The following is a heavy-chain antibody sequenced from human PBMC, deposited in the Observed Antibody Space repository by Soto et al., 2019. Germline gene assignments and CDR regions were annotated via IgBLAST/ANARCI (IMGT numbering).Heavy chain of an antibody. CDR1: GLTFTRSA. CDR3: AAVPSYYDSGSPEY. V-gene: IGHV1-58*01. Sequence: QMQLVQSGPEVKKPGTSVKVSCKASGLTFTRSAVHWVRQPRGQRLEWIGWIVVGSGTPNYAQTLQERVTITRDMSTSTVYMELSSLRSEDTAVYYCAAVPSYYDSGSPEYWGQGTLVTVSS. D-gene: IGHD3-10*01. J-gene: IGHJ4*02. CDR2: IVVGSGTP.